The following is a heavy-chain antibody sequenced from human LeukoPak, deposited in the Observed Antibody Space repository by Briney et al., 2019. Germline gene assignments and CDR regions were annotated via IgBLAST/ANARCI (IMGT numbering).Heavy chain of an antibody. V-gene: IGHV3-33*01. Sequence: GGSLRLSCAASGFTFSSYGMHWVRQAPGKGLEWVAVIVYDGSNRYYADSAKGRFTISRDNAKRSLYLQMNSLRAEDTAVYYCARDEAAYNYDYYMDVWGKGTTVAVS. CDR2: IVYDGSNR. CDR3: ARDEAAYNYDYYMDV. CDR1: GFTFSSYG. J-gene: IGHJ6*03.